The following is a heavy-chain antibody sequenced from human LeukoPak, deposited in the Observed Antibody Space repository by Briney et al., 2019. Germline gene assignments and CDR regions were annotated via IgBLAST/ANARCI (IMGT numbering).Heavy chain of an antibody. Sequence: SQTLSLTCAISGDSVSSNSAAWNWIRQSPSRGLEWLGRTYYRSKWYNDYAVSVKSRIIVNPDTSKNQFFLQLNSVTPEDTAVYYCARDKAVAEDGTFDLWGQGSMVTVSS. CDR1: GDSVSSNSAA. CDR2: TYYRSKWYN. J-gene: IGHJ3*01. V-gene: IGHV6-1*01. CDR3: ARDKAVAEDGTFDL. D-gene: IGHD6-19*01.